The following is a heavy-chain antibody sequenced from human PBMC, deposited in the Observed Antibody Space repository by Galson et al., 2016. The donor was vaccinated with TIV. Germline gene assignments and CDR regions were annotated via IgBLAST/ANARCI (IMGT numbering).Heavy chain of an antibody. D-gene: IGHD2-15*01. V-gene: IGHV1-46*01. CDR3: ATFSGARGPFDY. CDR1: GYTLSHYY. Sequence: SVKVSCKASGYTLSHYYMHWVRQAPGQGLEWVRVIDPLGGGTTYAPQFQGRVTMTRDTSTSTVFMELTSLRSDDTAVFYCATFSGARGPFDYWGQGTLVAVSS. CDR2: IDPLGGGT. J-gene: IGHJ4*02.